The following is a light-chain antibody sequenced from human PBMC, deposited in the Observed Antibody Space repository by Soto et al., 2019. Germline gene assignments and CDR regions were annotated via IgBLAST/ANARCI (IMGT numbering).Light chain of an antibody. V-gene: IGKV1-39*01. Sequence: IQMTQSPSSLSASVGDRVTITCRASQSISSYLNWYQQKPGKAPKLLIYAASSLQSGVPTRFSGSGSGTDFTLTISSLQPEDFATYYCQQSYSTLITFGHVGLLEIK. CDR1: QSISSY. J-gene: IGKJ5*01. CDR2: AAS. CDR3: QQSYSTLIT.